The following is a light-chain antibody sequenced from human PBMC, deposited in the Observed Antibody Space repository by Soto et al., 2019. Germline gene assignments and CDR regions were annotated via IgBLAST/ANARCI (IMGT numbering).Light chain of an antibody. J-gene: IGLJ3*02. V-gene: IGLV3-9*01. CDR3: QVWDSSTVV. CDR2: RDT. CDR1: NIGSKN. Sequence: SYELTQPLSVSVALGQTARITCGGNNIGSKNVHWYQLNPCQAPVLVIYRDTNRPSGIPDRFSGSNSGNTATLAISGAQVGDDADYYCQVWDSSTVVFGGGTKLTVL.